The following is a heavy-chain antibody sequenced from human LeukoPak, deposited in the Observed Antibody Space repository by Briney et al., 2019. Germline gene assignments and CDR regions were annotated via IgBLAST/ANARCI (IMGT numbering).Heavy chain of an antibody. D-gene: IGHD6-19*01. CDR3: ARSKSSSGWYYRFDP. CDR2: IYYSGST. J-gene: IGHJ5*02. Sequence: PSETLSLTCTVSGGSISSSSYYWGWIRQPPGKGLEWIGSIYYSGSTYYNPSLKSRVTISVDTSKNQFSLKLSSVTAADTAVYYCARSKSSSGWYYRFDPWGQGTLVTVSS. CDR1: GGSISSSSYY. V-gene: IGHV4-39*01.